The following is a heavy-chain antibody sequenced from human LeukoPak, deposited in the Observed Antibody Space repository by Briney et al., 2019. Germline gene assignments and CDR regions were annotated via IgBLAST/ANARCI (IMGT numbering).Heavy chain of an antibody. J-gene: IGHJ4*02. CDR2: ITGSITGHT. CDR3: AKRIVVAGRYFDY. CDR1: GFTFSRYV. Sequence: QPGGSLRLSCAASGFTFSRYVMSWVRQAPGKGLEWVSTITGSITGHTYYAYSVRGRFTISRDDSKNTLYLQMNSLRAEDTAVYYCAKRIVVAGRYFDYWGQGTLVTVSS. V-gene: IGHV3-23*01. D-gene: IGHD6-19*01.